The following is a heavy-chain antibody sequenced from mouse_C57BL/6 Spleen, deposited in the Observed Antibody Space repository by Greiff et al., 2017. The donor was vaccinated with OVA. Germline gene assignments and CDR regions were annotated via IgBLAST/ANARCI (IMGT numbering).Heavy chain of an antibody. J-gene: IGHJ4*01. Sequence: EVKLVESGGGLVQPGGSMKLSCVASGFTFSNYWMNWVRQSPEKGLEWVAQIRLKSDNYATHYAESVKGRFTISRDDSKSSVYLQMNNLRAEDTGIYYCTKVDPFYYAMDYWGQGTSVTVSS. CDR3: TKVDPFYYAMDY. CDR2: IRLKSDNYAT. CDR1: GFTFSNYW. D-gene: IGHD1-1*01. V-gene: IGHV6-3*01.